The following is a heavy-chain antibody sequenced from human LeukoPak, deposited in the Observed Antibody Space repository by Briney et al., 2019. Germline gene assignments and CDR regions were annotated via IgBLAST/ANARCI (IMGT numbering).Heavy chain of an antibody. J-gene: IGHJ4*02. D-gene: IGHD3-10*01. CDR1: GFTFSSYW. CDR3: ARDLGLGGSGSYYNVDYFDY. Sequence: GGSLRLSCAASGFTFSSYWMSWVRQAPGKGLEWVANIKQDGSEKYYVDSVKGRFTISRDNAKNLLYLQMNSLRAEDTAVYYCARDLGLGGSGSYYNVDYFDYWGQGTLVTVSS. V-gene: IGHV3-7*01. CDR2: IKQDGSEK.